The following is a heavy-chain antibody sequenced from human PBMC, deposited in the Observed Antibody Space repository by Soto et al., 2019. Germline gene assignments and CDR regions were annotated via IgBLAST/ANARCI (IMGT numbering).Heavy chain of an antibody. V-gene: IGHV4-4*02. J-gene: IGHJ4*02. Sequence: PSETLSLTCAVSGDSLTSGNWWTWVRQSPQRGLEYIGEIFHDGTANYYPSFERRVAMSVDTSRNQFSLKLTSVTAADTAVYFCARLVYDTRLNYMYFDFWGPGTLVTVSS. CDR2: IFHDGTA. CDR1: GDSLTSGNW. D-gene: IGHD3-10*01. CDR3: ARLVYDTRLNYMYFDF.